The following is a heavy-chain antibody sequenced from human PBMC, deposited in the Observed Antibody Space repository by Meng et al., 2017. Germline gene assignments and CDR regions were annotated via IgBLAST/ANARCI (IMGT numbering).Heavy chain of an antibody. CDR2: IWYDGSNK. CDR3: ARVVYSSGWSFDY. Sequence: QVQRGGSGGGGVQPGRSLRISCAASGFTFSSYGMHWVRQAPGKGLEWVAVIWYDGSNKYYADSVKGRFTISRDNSKNTLYLQMNSLRAEDTAVYYCARVVYSSGWSFDYWGQGTLVTVSS. J-gene: IGHJ4*02. CDR1: GFTFSSYG. D-gene: IGHD6-19*01. V-gene: IGHV3-33*01.